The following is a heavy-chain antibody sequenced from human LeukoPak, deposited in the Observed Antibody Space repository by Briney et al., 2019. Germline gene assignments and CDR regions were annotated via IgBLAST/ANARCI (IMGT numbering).Heavy chain of an antibody. V-gene: IGHV1-2*04. Sequence: GASVKVSCKASGYTFTGYYMHWVRQAPGQGLEWMGWINPNSGGTNYAQKFQGWVTMTRDTSISTAYMELSRLRSDDTAVYYCARAGYSRGWYRPRGMDVWGQGTTVTVSS. CDR2: INPNSGGT. CDR3: ARAGYSRGWYRPRGMDV. J-gene: IGHJ6*02. CDR1: GYTFTGYY. D-gene: IGHD6-19*01.